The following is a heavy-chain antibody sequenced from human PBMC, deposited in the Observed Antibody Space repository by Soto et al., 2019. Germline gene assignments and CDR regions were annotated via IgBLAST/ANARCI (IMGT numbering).Heavy chain of an antibody. CDR2: ISSSGSTI. Sequence: PGGSLRLSCAASGFTFSDYYMSWIRQAPGKGLEWVSYISSSGSTIYYADSVKGRFTISRDNAKNSLYLQMNSLRAEDTAVYYCARIADYYYYYMDVWGKGNTVTVSS. V-gene: IGHV3-11*01. J-gene: IGHJ6*03. CDR3: ARIADYYYYYMDV. CDR1: GFTFSDYY. D-gene: IGHD6-13*01.